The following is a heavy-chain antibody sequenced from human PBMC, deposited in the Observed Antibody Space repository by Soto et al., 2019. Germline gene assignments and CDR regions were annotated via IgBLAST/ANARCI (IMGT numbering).Heavy chain of an antibody. J-gene: IGHJ5*02. D-gene: IGHD6-19*01. CDR1: GCTFTGYY. Sequence: ASVKVSCKASGCTFTGYYMHWVRQGPGQGLEWMGWINPNSGGTNYAQKFQGWVTMTRDTSISTAYMELSRLRSDDTAVYYCARAEGGSGWYGNWFDPWGQGTLVTVSS. CDR2: INPNSGGT. V-gene: IGHV1-2*04. CDR3: ARAEGGSGWYGNWFDP.